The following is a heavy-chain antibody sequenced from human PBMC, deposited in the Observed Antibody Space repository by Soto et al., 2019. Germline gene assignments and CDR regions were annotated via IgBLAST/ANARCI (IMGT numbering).Heavy chain of an antibody. CDR1: GGSMIAYY. D-gene: IGHD6-13*01. CDR2: TYYSGST. J-gene: IGHJ4*02. Sequence: SETLSITCPVSGGSMIAYYWNWMRQPPGKGLQWIGYTYYSGSTTYNPSLKSRVTISVDSSKSQFSLKLDSVTPADTAVYYCARVRGTAGKRYFDYWGPGTLVTVSS. CDR3: ARVRGTAGKRYFDY. V-gene: IGHV4-59*01.